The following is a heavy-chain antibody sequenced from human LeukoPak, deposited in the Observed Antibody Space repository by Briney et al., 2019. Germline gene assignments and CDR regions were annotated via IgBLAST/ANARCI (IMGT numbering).Heavy chain of an antibody. D-gene: IGHD3-22*01. J-gene: IGHJ4*02. Sequence: ASVTVSFTASGYTFTIYDINWVRQATGQGREWMGWMNANSGNTGYAQKFQGRVTITRNTSISTAYMELSSLRSEDTAVYYCARGGYYYDSTLLYYFDYWGQGTLVTVSS. CDR2: MNANSGNT. CDR3: ARGGYYYDSTLLYYFDY. CDR1: GYTFTIYD. V-gene: IGHV1-8*03.